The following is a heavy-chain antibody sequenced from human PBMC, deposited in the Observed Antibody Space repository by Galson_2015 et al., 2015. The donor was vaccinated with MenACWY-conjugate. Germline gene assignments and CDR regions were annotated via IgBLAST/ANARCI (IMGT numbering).Heavy chain of an antibody. D-gene: IGHD3-9*01. Sequence: SLRLSCAASGFTFGDYAMSWFRQAPGKGLEWVGFIRSKAYGGTTEYAASVKGRFTISRDDSKSIAYLQMNSLKTEDTAVYYCTRDSDGPIFDWLLSPDYWGQGTLVTVSS. CDR3: TRDSDGPIFDWLLSPDY. J-gene: IGHJ4*02. CDR2: IRSKAYGGTT. V-gene: IGHV3-49*03. CDR1: GFTFGDYA.